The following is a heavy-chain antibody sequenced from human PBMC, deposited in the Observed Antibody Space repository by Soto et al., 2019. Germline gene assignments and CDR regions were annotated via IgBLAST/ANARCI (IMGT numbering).Heavy chain of an antibody. J-gene: IGHJ4*02. CDR1: GYTFTSYG. CDR3: AIHLRFLEWLYTFDY. D-gene: IGHD3-3*01. V-gene: IGHV1-18*01. Sequence: ASVKVSCKASGYTFTSYGISWVRQAPGQGLEWMGWISAYNGNTNYAQKLQGRVTMTTDTSTSTAYMELRSLRSDDTAVYYCAIHLRFLEWLYTFDYWGQGTLVTVSS. CDR2: ISAYNGNT.